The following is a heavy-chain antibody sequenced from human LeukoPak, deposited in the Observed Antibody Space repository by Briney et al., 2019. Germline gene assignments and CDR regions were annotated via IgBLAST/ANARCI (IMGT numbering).Heavy chain of an antibody. CDR1: GGSISSYY. D-gene: IGHD3-22*01. CDR3: ARGAYYDSSGYYYRDYYYYMDV. V-gene: IGHV4-34*01. J-gene: IGHJ6*03. Sequence: SETLSLTCTVSGGSISSYYWSWIRQPAGKGLEWIGEINHSGSTNYNPSLKSRVTISVDTSKNQFSLKLSSVTAADTAVYYCARGAYYDSSGYYYRDYYYYMDVWGKGTTVTVSS. CDR2: INHSGST.